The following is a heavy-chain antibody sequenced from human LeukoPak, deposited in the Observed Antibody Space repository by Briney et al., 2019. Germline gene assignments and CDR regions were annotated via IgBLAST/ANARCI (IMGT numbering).Heavy chain of an antibody. J-gene: IGHJ4*02. CDR1: GFTFSSYA. V-gene: IGHV3-30*04. Sequence: GGSLRLSCAASGFTFSSYAMHWVRQAPGKGLEWVAVISYDGSNKYYADSVKGRFTISRDNSKNTLYLQMNSLRAEDTAVYYCAKSRLAYCGGDCSIDYWGQGTLVTVSS. CDR3: AKSRLAYCGGDCSIDY. CDR2: ISYDGSNK. D-gene: IGHD2-21*02.